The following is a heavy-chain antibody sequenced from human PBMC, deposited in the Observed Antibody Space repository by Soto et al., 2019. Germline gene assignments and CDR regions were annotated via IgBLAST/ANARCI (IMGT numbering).Heavy chain of an antibody. CDR3: ARVGDYGGNSPYWYFDL. CDR2: ISYDGSNK. Sequence: QVQLVESGGGVVQPGRSLRLSCAASGFTFSSYAMHWVRQAPGKGLEWVAVISYDGSNKYYADSVKGRFTISRDNSKNTPYLQMNSLRAEDTAVYYCARVGDYGGNSPYWYFDLWGRGTLVTVSS. J-gene: IGHJ2*01. D-gene: IGHD4-17*01. V-gene: IGHV3-30-3*01. CDR1: GFTFSSYA.